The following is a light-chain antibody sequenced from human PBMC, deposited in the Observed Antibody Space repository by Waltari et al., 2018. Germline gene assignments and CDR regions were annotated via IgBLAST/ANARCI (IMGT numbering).Light chain of an antibody. CDR1: QTVRTTY. CDR2: DTS. J-gene: IGKJ4*01. CDR3: ERYDISPLT. V-gene: IGKV3-20*01. Sequence: IVLTQSPGTMSLYPGERATLTCRASQTVRTTYLAGYQQKPGQAPTSVIHDTSSRATGIPDRFRGSGSGTDFTLTISSLGPEDFAVDCCERYDISPLTVCGGTKVETK.